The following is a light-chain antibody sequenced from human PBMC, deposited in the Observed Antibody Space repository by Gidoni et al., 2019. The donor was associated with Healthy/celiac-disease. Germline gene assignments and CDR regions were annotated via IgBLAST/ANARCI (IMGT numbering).Light chain of an antibody. J-gene: IGKJ2*01. CDR2: GAS. CDR1: QSVSSSY. V-gene: IGKV3-20*01. Sequence: ELVLTQSPGTLSLSPGERATLSCRASQSVSSSYLAWYQPKPGQAPRLLIYGASSRATGIPDRFSGSGSGTDFTLTISRLEPEDFAVYYCQQYGSSPDTFGQXTKLEIK. CDR3: QQYGSSPDT.